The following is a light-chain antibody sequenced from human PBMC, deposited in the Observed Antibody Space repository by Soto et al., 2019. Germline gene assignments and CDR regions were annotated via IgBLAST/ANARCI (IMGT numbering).Light chain of an antibody. V-gene: IGLV2-8*01. CDR3: NSYTDNNILV. J-gene: IGLJ2*01. Sequence: QSVLTQPPSASGSPGQSVTISCTGTSSDIGGYNYVSWYQQHPGKAPQLMIYEVSKRPSGVSGRFSGSKSGNTASLTVSGLQSEDEADYHCNSYTDNNILVFGGGTKVTVL. CDR2: EVS. CDR1: SSDIGGYNY.